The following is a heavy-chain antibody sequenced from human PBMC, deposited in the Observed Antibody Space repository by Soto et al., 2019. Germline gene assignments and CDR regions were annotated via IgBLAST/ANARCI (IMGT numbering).Heavy chain of an antibody. CDR1: GFTFSNYG. J-gene: IGHJ4*02. CDR3: ARGWGVGSFDY. V-gene: IGHV3-33*01. CDR2: IWYDAVNK. Sequence: QVQLVESGGGVVQPGTSLRPSCAASGFTFSNYGMHWVRQAPGKGLEWVAAIWYDAVNKYYADSVKGRFTISRDNSKNTLYVEMNSLRAEDTAVYFCARGWGVGSFDYWGPGTLVTVSS. D-gene: IGHD3-10*01.